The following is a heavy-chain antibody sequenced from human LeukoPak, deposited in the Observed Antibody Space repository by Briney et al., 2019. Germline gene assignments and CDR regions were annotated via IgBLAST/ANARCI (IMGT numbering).Heavy chain of an antibody. CDR2: IIPIFGTP. Sequence: SVKVSCKASGGTFRTYSVTWVRQAPGQGLEWMGGIIPIFGTPNYAQKFQGRVKVTTGDATGTAYMELSSLMSEDTAIYYCARVDRYHFYLDVWGKGTPVTVSS. CDR3: ARVDRYHFYLDV. V-gene: IGHV1-69*05. J-gene: IGHJ6*03. CDR1: GGTFRTYS.